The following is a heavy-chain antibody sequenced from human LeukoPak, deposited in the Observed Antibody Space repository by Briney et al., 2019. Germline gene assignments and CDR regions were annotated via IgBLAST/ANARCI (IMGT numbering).Heavy chain of an antibody. CDR2: IYSGGDT. Sequence: PGGSLRLSCVASGLTVTSNYMSWVCQAPGKGLQWVSDIYSGGDTFYADSVKGRFIISRHNSKSTLYLQMNSLRAEDTAVYYCARASYTSGWRGAFDIWGQGTMVTVSS. CDR3: ARASYTSGWRGAFDI. D-gene: IGHD6-19*01. J-gene: IGHJ3*02. V-gene: IGHV3-53*04. CDR1: GLTVTSNY.